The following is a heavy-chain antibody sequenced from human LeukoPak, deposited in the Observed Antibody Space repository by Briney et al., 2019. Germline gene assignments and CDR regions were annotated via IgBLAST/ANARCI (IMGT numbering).Heavy chain of an antibody. V-gene: IGHV4-4*02. D-gene: IGHD6-13*01. Sequence: SGTLSLTCAVSGGSISSSNWWSWVRQPPGKGLEWIGEIYHSGSTNYNPSLKSRVTISVDTSKNQFSLKLSSVTAADTAVYYCARVGSYSSSWYANYYYYGMDVWGQGTTVTVSS. J-gene: IGHJ6*02. CDR1: GGSISSSNW. CDR2: IYHSGST. CDR3: ARVGSYSSSWYANYYYYGMDV.